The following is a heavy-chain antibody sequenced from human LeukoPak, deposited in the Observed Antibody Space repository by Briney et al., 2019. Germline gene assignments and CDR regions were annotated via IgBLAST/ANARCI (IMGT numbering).Heavy chain of an antibody. J-gene: IGHJ3*02. D-gene: IGHD3-22*01. CDR3: ARHAYYYDSSGYYPHDAFDI. Sequence: PSETLSLTCTVSGGSISSYYWSWIRQPPGEGLEWIGYIYYSGNTNYNPSLKSRVTISVDTSKNQFSLKLSSVTAADTAVYYCARHAYYYDSSGYYPHDAFDIWGQGTMVTVSS. CDR2: IYYSGNT. CDR1: GGSISSYY. V-gene: IGHV4-59*08.